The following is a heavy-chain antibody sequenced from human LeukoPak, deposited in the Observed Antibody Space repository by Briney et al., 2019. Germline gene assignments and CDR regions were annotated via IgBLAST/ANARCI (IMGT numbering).Heavy chain of an antibody. J-gene: IGHJ4*02. Sequence: ASVKVSCKASGYTFTSYYMHWVRQAPGQGLEWMGMINPGGGSTSYTQKFQGRVTVTRDTSTSTVHMELSGLRSEDTAVYYCARDQEGFDYWGQGTLVTVSS. V-gene: IGHV1-46*01. CDR3: ARDQEGFDY. CDR2: INPGGGST. CDR1: GYTFTSYY.